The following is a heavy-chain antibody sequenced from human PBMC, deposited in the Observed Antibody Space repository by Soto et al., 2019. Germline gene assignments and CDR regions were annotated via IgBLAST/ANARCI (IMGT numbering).Heavy chain of an antibody. J-gene: IGHJ5*02. CDR3: ARDPLGYCSGGSCLNWFDP. CDR2: ISSSSSYI. V-gene: IGHV3-21*01. CDR1: GFPFISNR. Sequence: PGGSVKSSSEALGFPFISNRRNWVRQPPGRGWGWVSSISSSSSYIYYADSVKGRFTISRDNAKNSLYLQMNSLRAEDTAVYYCARDPLGYCSGGSCLNWFDPWGQGTLVTVSS. D-gene: IGHD2-15*01.